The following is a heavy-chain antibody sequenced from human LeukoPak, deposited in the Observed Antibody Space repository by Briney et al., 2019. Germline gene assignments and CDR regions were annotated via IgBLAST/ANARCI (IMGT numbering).Heavy chain of an antibody. CDR3: ARGTYSPPIVVVPAAIASGRLYGMDV. CDR2: INHSGST. V-gene: IGHV4-34*01. D-gene: IGHD2-2*01. Sequence: SETLSLTCAVYGGSFSGYYWSWIRQPPGKGLEWIGEINHSGSTNYNPSLKSRVTISVDTSKNQFSLKLSSVTAADTAVYYCARGTYSPPIVVVPAAIASGRLYGMDVWGKGTTVTVSS. J-gene: IGHJ6*04. CDR1: GGSFSGYY.